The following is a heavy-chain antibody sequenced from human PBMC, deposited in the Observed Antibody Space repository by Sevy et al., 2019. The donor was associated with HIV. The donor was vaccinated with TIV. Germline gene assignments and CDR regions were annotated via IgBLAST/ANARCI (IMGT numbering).Heavy chain of an antibody. Sequence: SETLSLTCSASGDSIRSGTSYWSWVRQPAGKGLEWFGHIYASGNSDYSPSLKSRVSMSVDASKNQFSLRLNSVTAADTAVYYCARLTLCPPWVFDYWGQGALVTVSS. D-gene: IGHD2-21*01. CDR1: GDSIRSGTSY. CDR3: ARLTLCPPWVFDY. J-gene: IGHJ4*02. V-gene: IGHV4-61*09. CDR2: IYASGNS.